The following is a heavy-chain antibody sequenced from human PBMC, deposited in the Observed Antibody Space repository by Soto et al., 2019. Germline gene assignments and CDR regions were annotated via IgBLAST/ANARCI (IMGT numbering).Heavy chain of an antibody. CDR2: IYYRGNT. J-gene: IGHJ4*02. Sequence: QLQLQESGPGLVKPSETLSLTCSVSGDSINSDKYYWGWIRQPPGKGLEWIGSIYYRGNTYYNPSLQTRVTLSLDKSKSQCSLKLNSVTAADSAVYFCARLEGLATSSYYFDFWGQGALVTVSS. V-gene: IGHV4-39*01. CDR3: ARLEGLATSSYYFDF. CDR1: GDSINSDKYY. D-gene: IGHD6-6*01.